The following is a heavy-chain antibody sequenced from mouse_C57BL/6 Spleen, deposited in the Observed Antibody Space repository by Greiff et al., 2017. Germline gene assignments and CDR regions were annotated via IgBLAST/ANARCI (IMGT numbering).Heavy chain of an antibody. CDR3: AQMGGNFAGAMDD. CDR2: INYDGSST. D-gene: IGHD2-1*01. Sequence: EVMLVESEGGLVQPGSSMKLSCTASGFTFSDYYMAWVRQVPEKGLEWVANINYDGSSTYYLDSLKSRFIISGDNAKNILYLQMSSLKSEDTATYSCAQMGGNFAGAMDDWGQGTSVTVSS. J-gene: IGHJ4*01. CDR1: GFTFSDYY. V-gene: IGHV5-16*01.